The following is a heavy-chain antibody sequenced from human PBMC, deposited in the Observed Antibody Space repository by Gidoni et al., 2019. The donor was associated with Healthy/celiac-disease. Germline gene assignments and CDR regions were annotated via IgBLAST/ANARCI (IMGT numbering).Heavy chain of an antibody. J-gene: IGHJ5*02. CDR3: ARELPYDILTPQFDP. D-gene: IGHD3-9*01. Sequence: GTANYAQKFQGRVTITADESTSTAYMELSSLRSEDTAVYYCARELPYDILTPQFDPWGQGTLVTVSS. V-gene: IGHV1-69*01. CDR2: GTA.